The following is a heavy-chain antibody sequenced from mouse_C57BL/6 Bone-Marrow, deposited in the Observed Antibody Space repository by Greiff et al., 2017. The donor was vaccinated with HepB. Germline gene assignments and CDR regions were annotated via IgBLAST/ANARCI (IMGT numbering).Heavy chain of an antibody. CDR1: GYTFTSYT. CDR3: ARGRLLLFAY. D-gene: IGHD2-3*01. V-gene: IGHV1-12*01. CDR2: IYPGNGDT. J-gene: IGHJ3*01. Sequence: QVQLQQSGAELVRPGASVKMSCKASGYTFTSYTMHWVKQTPRQGLEWIGAIYPGNGDTSYNQKFKGKATLTVDKSSSTAYMQLSSLTSEDSAVYFCARGRLLLFAYWGQGTLVTVSA.